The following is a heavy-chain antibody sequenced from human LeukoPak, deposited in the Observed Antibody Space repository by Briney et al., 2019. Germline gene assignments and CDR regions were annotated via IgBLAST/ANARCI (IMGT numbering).Heavy chain of an antibody. CDR3: ARIRDGYNDAYDI. CDR1: GYTFANYD. D-gene: IGHD5-24*01. CDR2: INPGGDNT. J-gene: IGHJ3*02. Sequence: GASVKVSCKASGYTFANYDIHWVRRAPGQGLEWMGLINPGGDNTNYAQNFQGRVTMTRDTSASTVYMELSSLRSEDTAIYYCARIRDGYNDAYDIWGQGTVVTVPS. V-gene: IGHV1-46*01.